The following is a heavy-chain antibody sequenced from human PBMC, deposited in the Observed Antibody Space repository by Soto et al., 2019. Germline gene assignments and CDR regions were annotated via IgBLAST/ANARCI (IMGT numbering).Heavy chain of an antibody. CDR1: GGSISSGGYY. CDR2: IYYSGST. V-gene: IGHV4-31*03. CDR3: ARVRPGVADASVAFDI. Sequence: QVQLQESGPGLVKPSQTLSLTCTVSGGSISSGGYYWSWIRQHPGKGLEWIGYIYYSGSTYYNPSLKSRVTISGDTSKNQFSLKLSSVTAADTAVYYCARVRPGVADASVAFDIWGQGTMVTVSS. D-gene: IGHD2-15*01. J-gene: IGHJ3*02.